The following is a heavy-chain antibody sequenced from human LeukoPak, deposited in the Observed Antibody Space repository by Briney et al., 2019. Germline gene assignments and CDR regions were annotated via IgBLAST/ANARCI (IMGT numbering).Heavy chain of an antibody. CDR2: INSDGSIT. J-gene: IGHJ6*02. CDR3: ARDAVDTANAV. D-gene: IGHD5-18*01. CDR1: GFTFTTYW. V-gene: IGHV3-74*01. Sequence: GGSLRLSCAASGFTFTTYWIHWVRQAPGKGLVWVSHINSDGSITSYADSVKGRFTISRDNAKNTLYLQMNSLRAGDTAVYYCARDAVDTANAVWGQGTTVTVSS.